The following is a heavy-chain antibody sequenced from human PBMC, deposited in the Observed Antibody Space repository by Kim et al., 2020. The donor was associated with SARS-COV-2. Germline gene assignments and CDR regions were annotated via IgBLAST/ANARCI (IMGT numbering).Heavy chain of an antibody. CDR1: GDSVSSNSAA. CDR2: TYYRSKWYN. J-gene: IGHJ6*02. V-gene: IGHV6-1*01. Sequence: SQTLSLTCAISGDSVSSNSAAWNWIRQSPSRGLEWLGRTYYRSKWYNDYAVSVKSRITINPDTSKNQFSLQLNSVTPEDTAVYYCARDLGRIAARRTYYYYGMDVWDQGTTVTVSS. D-gene: IGHD6-6*01. CDR3: ARDLGRIAARRTYYYYGMDV.